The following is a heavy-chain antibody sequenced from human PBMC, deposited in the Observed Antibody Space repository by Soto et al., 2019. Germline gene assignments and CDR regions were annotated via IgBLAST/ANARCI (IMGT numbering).Heavy chain of an antibody. CDR1: GYTFTSYA. CDR3: ASSRGGSGDDLYYYYGMDV. D-gene: IGHD3-10*01. J-gene: IGHJ6*02. Sequence: GASVKVSCKASGYTFTSYAMHWVRQAPGQRLEWMGWINAGNGNTKYSQKFQGRVTITRDTSASTAYMELSSLRSEDTAVYYCASSRGGSGDDLYYYYGMDVWGQGTTVTAP. CDR2: INAGNGNT. V-gene: IGHV1-3*01.